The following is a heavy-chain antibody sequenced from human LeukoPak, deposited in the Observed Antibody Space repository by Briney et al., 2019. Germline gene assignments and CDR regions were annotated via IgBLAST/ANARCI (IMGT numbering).Heavy chain of an antibody. CDR1: GFTFSDYY. V-gene: IGHV3-11*06. CDR2: ISSSSSYT. Sequence: PGGSLRLSCAASGFTFSDYYMSWIRQAPGKGLEWVSYISSSSSYTNYADSVKGRFTISRDNAKNSLYLQMNSLRAEDTAVYYCARFLSEWLVHLDYWGQGTLVTVSS. J-gene: IGHJ4*02. D-gene: IGHD6-19*01. CDR3: ARFLSEWLVHLDY.